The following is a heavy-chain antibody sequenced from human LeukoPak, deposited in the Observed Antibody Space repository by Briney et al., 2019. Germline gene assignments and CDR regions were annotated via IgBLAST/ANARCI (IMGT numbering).Heavy chain of an antibody. CDR1: GFIFSSYN. V-gene: IGHV3-21*01. J-gene: IGHJ6*02. D-gene: IGHD2-2*01. CDR3: ARDDIVVVPAAMGHYYYGMDV. Sequence: SGGSLRLSCAASGFIFSSYNMNWVRQAPGKGLEWVSSISSSSSYIYYADPVKGRFTISRDNAKNSLYLQMNSLKAEDTAVYYCARDDIVVVPAAMGHYYYGMDVWGQGTTVTVSS. CDR2: ISSSSSYI.